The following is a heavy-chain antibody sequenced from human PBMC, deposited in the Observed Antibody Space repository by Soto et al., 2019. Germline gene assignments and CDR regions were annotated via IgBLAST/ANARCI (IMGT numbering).Heavy chain of an antibody. CDR1: GGSISSYY. CDR3: ARGEVAHWNNWFDP. J-gene: IGHJ5*02. Sequence: PSETLSLTCTVSGGSISSYYWSWIRQPPGKGLEWIGYIYYSGSTNYNPSLKSRVTISVDTSKNQFSLKLSSVTAADTAVYYCARGEVAHWNNWFDPWGQGTLVTVSS. V-gene: IGHV4-59*01. D-gene: IGHD1-1*01. CDR2: IYYSGST.